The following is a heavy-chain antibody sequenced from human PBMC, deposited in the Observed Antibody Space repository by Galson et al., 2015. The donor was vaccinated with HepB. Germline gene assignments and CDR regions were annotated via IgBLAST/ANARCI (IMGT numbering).Heavy chain of an antibody. D-gene: IGHD4-17*01. CDR3: ARGCVRFDYGDVYWYFDL. CDR2: INHSGST. J-gene: IGHJ2*01. CDR1: GGSFSGYY. Sequence: SETLSLTCAVYGGSFSGYYWSWIRQPPGKGLEWIGEINHSGSTNYNPSLKSRVTISVDTSKNQFSLKLSSVTAADTAVYYCARGCVRFDYGDVYWYFDLWGRGTLVTVSS. V-gene: IGHV4-34*01.